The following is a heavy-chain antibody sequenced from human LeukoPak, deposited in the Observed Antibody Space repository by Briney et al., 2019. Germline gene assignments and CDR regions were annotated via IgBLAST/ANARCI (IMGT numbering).Heavy chain of an antibody. V-gene: IGHV3-30*18. D-gene: IGHD6-19*01. Sequence: GGSLRLSCAASGFTFSSYGMHWVRQAPAKGLEWVADISYDGSNKYYADSVKGRFTISRENSKNTLYLQMNSLRAEDTAVYYCAKGDSSGWLYYFDYWGQGTLVTVSS. CDR2: ISYDGSNK. CDR3: AKGDSSGWLYYFDY. J-gene: IGHJ4*02. CDR1: GFTFSSYG.